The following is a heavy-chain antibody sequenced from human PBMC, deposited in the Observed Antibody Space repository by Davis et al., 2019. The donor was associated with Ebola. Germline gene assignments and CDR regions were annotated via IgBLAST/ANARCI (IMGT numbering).Heavy chain of an antibody. CDR3: AKGSGYGDYVLDY. CDR2: ISSSSSYI. CDR1: GFTFSSYS. D-gene: IGHD4-17*01. V-gene: IGHV3-21*01. J-gene: IGHJ4*02. Sequence: GESLKISCAASGFTFSSYSMNWVRQAPGKGLEWVSSISSSSSYIYYADSVKGRFTISRDNAKNSLYLQMNSLRAEDTAVYYCAKGSGYGDYVLDYWGQGTLVTVSS.